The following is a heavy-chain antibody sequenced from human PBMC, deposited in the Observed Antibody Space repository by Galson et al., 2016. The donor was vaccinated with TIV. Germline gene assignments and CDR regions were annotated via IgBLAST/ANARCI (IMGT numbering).Heavy chain of an antibody. CDR1: GFTFDNYN. CDR2: IDSGSTYI. J-gene: IGHJ4*02. D-gene: IGHD2-15*01. CDR3: ARDGDLQYCSGGSCYSSDSFDY. V-gene: IGHV3-21*01. Sequence: SLRLSCAASGFTFDNYNMNWVRQTPGKGLEWVLSIDSGSTYIYYAASVKGRFTVSRDSAKNSLYLHMNSLRAEDTAVYYCARDGDLQYCSGGSCYSSDSFDYWGQGTLVTVSS.